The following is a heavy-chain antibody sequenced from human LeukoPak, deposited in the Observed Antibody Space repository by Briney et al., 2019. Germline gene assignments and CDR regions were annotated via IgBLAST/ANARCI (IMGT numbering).Heavy chain of an antibody. CDR3: ARAPVGATTGGSLDY. V-gene: IGHV1-2*02. CDR2: INPNSGGT. CDR1: GYTFTGYY. J-gene: IGHJ4*02. D-gene: IGHD1-26*01. Sequence: ASVKVSGKASGYTFTGYYMHWVRQAPGQGLEWMGWINPNSGGTNYAQKFQGRVTMTRDTSISTAYMELSRLRSDDTAVYYCARAPVGATTGGSLDYWGQGTLVTVSS.